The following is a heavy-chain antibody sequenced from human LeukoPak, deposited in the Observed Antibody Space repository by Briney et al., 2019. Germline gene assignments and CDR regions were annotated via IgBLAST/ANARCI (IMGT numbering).Heavy chain of an antibody. V-gene: IGHV3-48*03. CDR3: ARVSHSGYDYFY. D-gene: IGHD5-12*01. CDR1: GFTFSSYE. CDR2: ISSSGSTI. Sequence: GGSLRLSCAASGFTFSSYEMNWVRQAPGKGLDWVSYISSSGSTISYAASVKGRFTISRDNAKNSLYLQMNSLRAEDTAVYYCARVSHSGYDYFYWGQGTLVTVSS. J-gene: IGHJ4*02.